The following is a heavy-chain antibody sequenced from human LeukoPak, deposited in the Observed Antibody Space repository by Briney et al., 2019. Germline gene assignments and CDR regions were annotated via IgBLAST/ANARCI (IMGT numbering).Heavy chain of an antibody. CDR3: ALLVRGVLYYYYYGMGV. D-gene: IGHD3-10*01. V-gene: IGHV3-7*03. CDR1: GFTFTTFW. CDR2: IKQDGSEK. Sequence: GGSLRLSCAASGFTFTTFWMSWVRQAPGKGLEWVANIKQDGSEKYYVDSVKGRFTISRDNAKNSLYLQMNSLRSEDTAVYYCALLVRGVLYYYYYGMGVWGQGTTVTVSS. J-gene: IGHJ6*02.